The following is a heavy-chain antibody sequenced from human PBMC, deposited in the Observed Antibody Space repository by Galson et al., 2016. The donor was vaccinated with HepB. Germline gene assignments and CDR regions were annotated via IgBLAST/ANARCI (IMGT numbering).Heavy chain of an antibody. Sequence: SLRLSCAASGFTFDDYAMHWVRQAPGKGLEWVSGISWNGDSRGYADSVQGRFTTSRDNAKNSLYLQMSGLRAEDTAVYFCAKDLESTVLTPMDVWGQGTTVIVSS. D-gene: IGHD4-23*01. CDR1: GFTFDDYA. V-gene: IGHV3-9*01. CDR2: ISWNGDSR. CDR3: AKDLESTVLTPMDV. J-gene: IGHJ6*02.